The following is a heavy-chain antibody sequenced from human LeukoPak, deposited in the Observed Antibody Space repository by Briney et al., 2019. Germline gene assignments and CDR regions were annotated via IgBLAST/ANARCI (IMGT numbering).Heavy chain of an antibody. D-gene: IGHD3-3*01. CDR1: GFTFDDYG. CDR2: INWNGGST. J-gene: IGHJ6*02. Sequence: RPGGSLRLSCAASGFTFDDYGMSWVRQAPGKGLEWVSGINWNGGSTGYADSVKGRFTISRDDSKNTAYLQMNSLKTEDTAVYYCTRLTYDFWSGYYTEKNYYGMDVWGQGTTVTVSS. CDR3: TRLTYDFWSGYYTEKNYYGMDV. V-gene: IGHV3-20*04.